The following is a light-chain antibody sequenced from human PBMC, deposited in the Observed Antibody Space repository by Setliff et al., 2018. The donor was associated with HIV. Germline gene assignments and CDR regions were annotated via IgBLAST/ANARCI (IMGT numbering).Light chain of an antibody. Sequence: QSALTQPASVSGSPGQSITISCTGASGDLGDYNYVSWYQQHPGKAPKLIIYDVSNRPSGVSHRFSGSKSGNTASLTISGLQAEDEADYYCSSYRGTLEEVFGTGTKVTVL. J-gene: IGLJ1*01. V-gene: IGLV2-14*03. CDR1: SGDLGDYNY. CDR3: SSYRGTLEEV. CDR2: DVS.